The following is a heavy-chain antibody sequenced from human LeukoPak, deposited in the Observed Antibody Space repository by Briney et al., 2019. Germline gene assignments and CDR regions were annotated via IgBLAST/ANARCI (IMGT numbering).Heavy chain of an antibody. V-gene: IGHV1-69*13. CDR1: GGTFSKYT. J-gene: IGHJ4*02. D-gene: IGHD4-17*01. Sequence: SVKVSCKASGGTFSKYTISWVRQRPGQGLEWMGGITPLFGTANYAQKFQGRVTITADESTSTAYMELSSLRSEDTAVYYCASYPLYGDLPYFDYWGQGTLVTVSS. CDR2: ITPLFGTA. CDR3: ASYPLYGDLPYFDY.